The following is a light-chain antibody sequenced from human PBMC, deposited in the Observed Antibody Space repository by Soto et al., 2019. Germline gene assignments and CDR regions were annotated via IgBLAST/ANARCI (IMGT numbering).Light chain of an antibody. V-gene: IGKV3-20*01. CDR1: QSVSSSY. J-gene: IGKJ2*01. CDR2: GAS. Sequence: EIVLTQSPGTLSLSPGERATLSCRASQSVSSSYLAWYQQKPGQAPRLLIYGASSRATGIPDRFSGSGSGTDFTLTIXRLEPEDFAVYYCQQYGSSPRTFGQGTKLEIK. CDR3: QQYGSSPRT.